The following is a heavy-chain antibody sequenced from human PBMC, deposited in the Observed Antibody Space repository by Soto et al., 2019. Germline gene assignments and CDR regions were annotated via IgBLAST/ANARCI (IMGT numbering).Heavy chain of an antibody. CDR1: GFTFSPHA. V-gene: IGHV3-30-3*01. J-gene: IGHJ6*02. CDR2: ISYEGSNK. Sequence: QVQLVESGGGVVQPGRSLRLSCAASGFTFSPHAMHWVRQGPGKGLEWVAVISYEGSNKYYADSVKGRFTISRDNSKNTLYLQMNSLRAEDTAVYYCAREGNTGYDYSYYYGMDVWGQGTTVTVSS. D-gene: IGHD5-18*01. CDR3: AREGNTGYDYSYYYGMDV.